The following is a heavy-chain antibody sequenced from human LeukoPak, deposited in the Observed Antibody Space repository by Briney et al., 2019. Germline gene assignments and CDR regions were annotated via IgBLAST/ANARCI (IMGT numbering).Heavy chain of an antibody. D-gene: IGHD1-26*01. CDR1: GFTVSSNS. V-gene: IGHV3-23*01. CDR2: HSSGGGTT. CDR3: AKGSGGGTYDPLEY. J-gene: IGHJ4*02. Sequence: GDSLRLSCAASGFTVSSNSMTWVRQAPGKGLEWVSAHSSGGGTTHPPDSVKGRFTTSRDTSKNTLHLQMHSLRAEDTAVYYCAKGSGGGTYDPLEYWGQGTLVTVS.